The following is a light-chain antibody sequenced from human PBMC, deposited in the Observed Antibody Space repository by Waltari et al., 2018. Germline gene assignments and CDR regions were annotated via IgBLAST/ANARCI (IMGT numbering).Light chain of an antibody. CDR2: DVS. V-gene: IGLV2-11*01. CDR1: SSDVGGYNY. CDR3: CSYAGSYTYVV. Sequence: QSALTQPRSVSGSPGQSVTISCTGTSSDVGGYNYVSWYQQHPGKAPKLMIYDVSKRPSGVPDRFSGSKSGNTASLTISGLQAEYEADYYCCSYAGSYTYVVFGGVTKLTVL. J-gene: IGLJ2*01.